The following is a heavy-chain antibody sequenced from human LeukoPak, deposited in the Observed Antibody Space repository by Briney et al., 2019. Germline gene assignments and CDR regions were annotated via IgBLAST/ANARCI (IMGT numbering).Heavy chain of an antibody. Sequence: GGSLRLSCAASGFTFSSYAMHWVRQAPAKGLEYVSVINNNGGTTYYANSVKGRFPISRDNSKNTVFLQMGSLRAEDMAVYYCARGTTVNTPFDHWGQGTLVTVSS. CDR1: GFTFSSYA. CDR2: INNNGGTT. J-gene: IGHJ4*02. D-gene: IGHD4-11*01. CDR3: ARGTTVNTPFDH. V-gene: IGHV3-64*01.